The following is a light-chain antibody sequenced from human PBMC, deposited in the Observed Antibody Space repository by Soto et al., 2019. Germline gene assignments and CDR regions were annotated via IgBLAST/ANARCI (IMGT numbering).Light chain of an antibody. Sequence: DSQMTQSPSTLSGSVGDRVTITCRASQTISSWLAWYQQKPGKAPKLLIYKASTLESGVPSNFSGSGSGTEFSLTISSLQPEDFATYYCQQYNAYPWTFGQGTKVDIK. V-gene: IGKV1-5*03. CDR1: QTISSW. CDR3: QQYNAYPWT. J-gene: IGKJ1*01. CDR2: KAS.